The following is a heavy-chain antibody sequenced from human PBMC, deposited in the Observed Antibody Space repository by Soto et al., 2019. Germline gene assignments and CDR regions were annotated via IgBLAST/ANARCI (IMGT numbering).Heavy chain of an antibody. CDR3: ARRFGYYYDSSGLLRFDY. J-gene: IGHJ4*02. CDR1: GGSFSGYY. V-gene: IGHV4-34*01. D-gene: IGHD3-22*01. CDR2: INHSGST. Sequence: PSETLSLTCAVYGGSFSGYYWSWIRQPPGKGLEWIGEINHSGSTNYNPSLKSRVTISVDTSKNQFSLKLSSVTAADTAVYYCARRFGYYYDSSGLLRFDYWGQGTLVTVSS.